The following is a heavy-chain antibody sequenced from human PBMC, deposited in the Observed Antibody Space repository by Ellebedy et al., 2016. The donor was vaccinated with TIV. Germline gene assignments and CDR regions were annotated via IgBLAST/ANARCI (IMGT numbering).Heavy chain of an antibody. J-gene: IGHJ5*02. Sequence: GESLKISCAASGFTFSSYWMHWVRQAPGKGLVWVSRINSDGSSTSYADSVKGRFTISRDNAKNTLYLQMNSLRAEDTAVYYCARDRIRYGFVNWFDPWGQGTLVTVSS. CDR2: INSDGSST. V-gene: IGHV3-74*01. D-gene: IGHD5-18*01. CDR1: GFTFSSYW. CDR3: ARDRIRYGFVNWFDP.